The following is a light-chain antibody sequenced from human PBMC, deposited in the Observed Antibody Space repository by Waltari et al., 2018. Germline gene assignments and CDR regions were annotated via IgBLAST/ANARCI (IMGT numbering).Light chain of an antibody. CDR3: QQYRSYKS. J-gene: IGKJ1*01. V-gene: IGKV1-5*03. CDR2: KAS. CDR1: QSIDSW. Sequence: DIQLTQSPSPLSASVGDTVTLTCRASQSIDSWLAWYQQKPGKAPNILIQKASTLEAGVSSRFSGSGYGTEFTLTISSLQSDDSATYYCQQYRSYKSFGQGTKVEIK.